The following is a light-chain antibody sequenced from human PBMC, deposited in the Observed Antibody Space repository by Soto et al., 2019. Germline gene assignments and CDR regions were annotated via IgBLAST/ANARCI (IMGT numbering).Light chain of an antibody. CDR1: QDISNY. J-gene: IGKJ2*01. CDR3: QQYDSLPMYT. CDR2: HAS. Sequence: DIPMTQSPSSLSASVGDRVTITCQASQDISNYLNWYQQKPGKAPKLLIYHASNLETGVPSRFSGSGFGTDFSFTISSLQPEDIATYYCQQYDSLPMYTFGQGTKLEIK. V-gene: IGKV1-33*01.